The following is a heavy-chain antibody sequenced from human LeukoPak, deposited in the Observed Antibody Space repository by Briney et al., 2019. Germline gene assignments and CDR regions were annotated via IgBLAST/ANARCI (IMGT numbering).Heavy chain of an antibody. V-gene: IGHV3-23*01. CDR1: GFTFSSYA. CDR3: ASFGYFYGSGRGAMDV. Sequence: GGSLRLSCAASGFTFSSYAMSWVRQAPGKGLEWVSAISGSGGSTYYADSVKGRFTISRDNAKNSLYLQMNSLRAEDTALYYCASFGYFYGSGRGAMDVWGQGTTATVSS. D-gene: IGHD3-10*01. J-gene: IGHJ6*02. CDR2: ISGSGGST.